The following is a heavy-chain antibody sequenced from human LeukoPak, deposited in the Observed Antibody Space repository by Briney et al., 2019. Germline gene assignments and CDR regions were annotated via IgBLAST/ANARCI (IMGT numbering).Heavy chain of an antibody. CDR2: ISGSGGST. D-gene: IGHD3-22*01. CDR1: GFTFSSYA. Sequence: GGSLRLSCAASGFTFSSYAMSWVRQAPGKGLEWVSAISGSGGSTYYADSVKGRFTTSRDNSKNTLYLQMNSLRAEDTAVYYCAKADSSGYYSLFYYWGQGTLVTVSS. J-gene: IGHJ4*02. V-gene: IGHV3-23*01. CDR3: AKADSSGYYSLFYY.